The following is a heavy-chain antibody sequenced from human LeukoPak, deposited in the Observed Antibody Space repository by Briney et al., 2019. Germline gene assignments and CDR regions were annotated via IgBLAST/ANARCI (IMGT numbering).Heavy chain of an antibody. CDR2: ISWNSNNI. CDR1: GFTFDDYA. D-gene: IGHD6-13*01. Sequence: GGSLRLSCAASGFTFDDYAMHWVRQAPGKGLEWVSGISWNSNNIVYADSVKGRFTISRDNAKNSLYLQMNSLRAEDTALYYCARSGIAAAGRYFDYWGQGTLVTVSS. V-gene: IGHV3-9*01. J-gene: IGHJ4*02. CDR3: ARSGIAAAGRYFDY.